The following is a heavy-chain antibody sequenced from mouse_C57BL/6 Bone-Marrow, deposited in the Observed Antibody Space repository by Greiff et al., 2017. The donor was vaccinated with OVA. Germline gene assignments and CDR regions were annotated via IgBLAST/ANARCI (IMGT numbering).Heavy chain of an antibody. J-gene: IGHJ3*01. D-gene: IGHD1-1*01. Sequence: EVQLQESGEGLVKPGGSLKLSCAASGFTFSSYAMSWVRQTPEKRLEWVAYISSGGDYIYYADTVKGRFTISSDNARNTLYLQMSSLKSEDTAMYYCTRDLYGSSFEWLAYWGQGTLVTVSA. CDR3: TRDLYGSSFEWLAY. CDR2: ISSGGDYI. V-gene: IGHV5-9-1*02. CDR1: GFTFSSYA.